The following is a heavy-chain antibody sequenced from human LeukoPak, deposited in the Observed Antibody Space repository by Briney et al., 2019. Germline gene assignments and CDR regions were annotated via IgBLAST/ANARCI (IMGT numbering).Heavy chain of an antibody. CDR1: GGSFSGYY. J-gene: IGHJ4*02. CDR2: INHSGST. D-gene: IGHD3-10*01. Sequence: SETLSLTCAVYGGSFSGYYWSWIRQPPGKGPEWIGEINHSGSTNYNPSLKSRVTISVDTSKNQFSLKLSSVTAADTAVYYCARTSLVRITMVRGVSPRVPPDYWGQGTLVTVSS. V-gene: IGHV4-34*01. CDR3: ARTSLVRITMVRGVSPRVPPDY.